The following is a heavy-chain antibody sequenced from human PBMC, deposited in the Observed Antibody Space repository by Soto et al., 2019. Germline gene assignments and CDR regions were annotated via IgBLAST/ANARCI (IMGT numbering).Heavy chain of an antibody. Sequence: ASVKVSCKASGYTFTSYGISWVRQAPGQGLEWMGWISAYNGNTNYAQKLQGRVTMTTDTSTSTAYMELRSLRSDDTAVYYCARGNTYYDISYTRDWFDPWGQGTLVTVSS. J-gene: IGHJ5*02. CDR1: GYTFTSYG. CDR3: ARGNTYYDISYTRDWFDP. D-gene: IGHD3-9*01. CDR2: ISAYNGNT. V-gene: IGHV1-18*01.